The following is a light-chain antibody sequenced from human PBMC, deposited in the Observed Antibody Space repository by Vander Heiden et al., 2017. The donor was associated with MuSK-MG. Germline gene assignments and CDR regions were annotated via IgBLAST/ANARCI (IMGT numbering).Light chain of an antibody. J-gene: IGKJ1*01. CDR2: WAS. Sequence: DIVMTQSPDSLAVSLGEGATINCKSSQSIFYGPHNKNYLDWYQQKPGQPPKLLIYWASTREYGVPDRFSGSGSGTDFTLTISSLQAEDVAVYYWQQDYSNQTFGQGTKVEIK. CDR3: QQDYSNQT. V-gene: IGKV4-1*01. CDR1: QSIFYGPHNKNY.